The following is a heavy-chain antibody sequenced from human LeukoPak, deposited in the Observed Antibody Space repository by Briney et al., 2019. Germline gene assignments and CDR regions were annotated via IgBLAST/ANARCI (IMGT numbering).Heavy chain of an antibody. CDR1: GCTFSSYP. Sequence: SVQVTCKASGCTFSSYPISWLRQAPGQELEGMGGIIPIFGTANYAQKFQGRVTIIADESTSTDYMELSSLRSEDTAVYYCARSIVATVEMFDYWGQGTLVTVSS. D-gene: IGHD5-12*01. CDR2: IIPIFGTA. V-gene: IGHV1-69*01. CDR3: ARSIVATVEMFDY. J-gene: IGHJ4*02.